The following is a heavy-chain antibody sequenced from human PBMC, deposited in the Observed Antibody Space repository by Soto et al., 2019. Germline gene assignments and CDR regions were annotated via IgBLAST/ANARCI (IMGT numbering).Heavy chain of an antibody. D-gene: IGHD6-6*01. CDR3: TRGWIAARLRYYGMDV. V-gene: IGHV3-49*03. CDR1: GFTFGDYA. J-gene: IGHJ6*02. Sequence: GGSLRLSCTASGFTFGDYAMSWFRQAPGKGLEWVGCIRSKAYGGTTEYAASVKGRFTISRDDSKSIAYLQMNSLKTEDTAVYYCTRGWIAARLRYYGMDVWGQGTTVTVSS. CDR2: IRSKAYGGTT.